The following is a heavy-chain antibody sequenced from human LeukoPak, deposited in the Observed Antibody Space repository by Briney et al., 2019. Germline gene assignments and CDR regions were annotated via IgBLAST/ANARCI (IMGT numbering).Heavy chain of an antibody. Sequence: PSETLSLTCTVSGGSISSSSYYWGWIRQPPGKGLEWIGSIYYSGSTYYNPSLKSRVTISVDTSKNQFSLKLSSVTAADTAVYYCARGRIQLWLSPLFDYWGQGTLVTVSS. J-gene: IGHJ4*02. D-gene: IGHD5-18*01. CDR2: IYYSGST. CDR1: GGSISSSSYY. V-gene: IGHV4-39*07. CDR3: ARGRIQLWLSPLFDY.